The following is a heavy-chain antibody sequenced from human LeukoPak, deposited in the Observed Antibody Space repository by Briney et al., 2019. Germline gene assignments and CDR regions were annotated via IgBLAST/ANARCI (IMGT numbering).Heavy chain of an antibody. Sequence: GESLKISCKGSGYYFPSYWIGWLRQLPGKGLVWMGIIYAGDSESRYSPSFQGQVTISVDNSISTAYLQWSSLKASDTAMYFCARQWGGSGQDYDYWGQGTLVTVSS. J-gene: IGHJ4*02. V-gene: IGHV5-51*01. CDR3: ARQWGGSGQDYDY. CDR1: GYYFPSYW. D-gene: IGHD6-19*01. CDR2: IYAGDSES.